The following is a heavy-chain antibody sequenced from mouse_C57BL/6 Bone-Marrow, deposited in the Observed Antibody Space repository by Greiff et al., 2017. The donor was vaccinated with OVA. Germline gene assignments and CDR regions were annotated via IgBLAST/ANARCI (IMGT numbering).Heavy chain of an antibody. CDR1: GYTFTSYW. J-gene: IGHJ3*01. D-gene: IGHD2-3*01. V-gene: IGHV1-64*01. Sequence: QVQLQQPGAELVKPGASVKLSCKASGYTFTSYWMHWVKQRPGQGLEWIGMIHPNSGSTNYNEKFKIKATLTVDKSSSTAYMQLSSLTSEDSAVYYCARGDGPAWFAYWGQGTLVTVSA. CDR3: ARGDGPAWFAY. CDR2: IHPNSGST.